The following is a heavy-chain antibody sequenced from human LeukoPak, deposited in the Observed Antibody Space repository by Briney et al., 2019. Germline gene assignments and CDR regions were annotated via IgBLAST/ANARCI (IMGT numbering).Heavy chain of an antibody. Sequence: ASVKVSCKASGGTFSSYAISWVRQAPGQGLEWMGGIIPIFGTANYAQKFQGRVTITTDESTSTAYMELSSLRSEDTAVYYCARAPVDTMIVRPDYYYYYMDVWGKGTTVTVSS. CDR2: IIPIFGTA. CDR1: GGTFSSYA. V-gene: IGHV1-69*05. D-gene: IGHD3-22*01. CDR3: ARAPVDTMIVRPDYYYYYMDV. J-gene: IGHJ6*03.